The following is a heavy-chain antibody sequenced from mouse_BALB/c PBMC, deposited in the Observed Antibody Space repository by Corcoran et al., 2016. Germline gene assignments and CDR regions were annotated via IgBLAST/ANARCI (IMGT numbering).Heavy chain of an antibody. D-gene: IGHD1-1*02. J-gene: IGHJ4*01. V-gene: IGHV14-3*02. CDR3: ARTGNYAMDY. CDR2: IDPANGNT. CDR1: GFNIKDTS. Sequence: EVQLQQSGAELVKPGASVKLSCTASGFNIKDTSMHWVKQRPEQGLEWIGRIDPANGNTKYDPKFQGKATITAETSSNTAYLQLSSLTSEDTAVYYCARTGNYAMDYWGQGTSVTVSS.